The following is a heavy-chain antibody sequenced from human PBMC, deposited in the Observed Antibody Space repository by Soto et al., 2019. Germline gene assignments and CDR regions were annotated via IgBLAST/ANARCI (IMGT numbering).Heavy chain of an antibody. Sequence: QVHLVESGGGVVQPGRSLRLSCAASGFTFTSFGIHWVRQAPGKGLEWVAVVSYDGIDENYADSVKGRFSISRDNSKNTVYLQMNSLRGEDTAVYYCAKDLREMATTTPDYWGQGPLVTVSS. V-gene: IGHV3-30*18. CDR3: AKDLREMATTTPDY. CDR1: GFTFTSFG. CDR2: VSYDGIDE. J-gene: IGHJ4*02. D-gene: IGHD1-1*01.